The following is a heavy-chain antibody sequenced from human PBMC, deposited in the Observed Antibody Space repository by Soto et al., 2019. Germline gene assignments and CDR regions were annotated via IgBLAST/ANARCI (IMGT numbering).Heavy chain of an antibody. Sequence: GGSLRLSCAASGFTLNGYAMNWVRQAPGKGLEWVSYISSSSANIHYADSVKGRFTISRDNAKNSLYLQMNSLRDEDTAVYYCAIDRSYGSSYYHHFDYWGQGTLVTVSS. CDR3: AIDRSYGSSYYHHFDY. J-gene: IGHJ4*02. V-gene: IGHV3-48*02. CDR2: ISSSSANI. D-gene: IGHD6-13*01. CDR1: GFTLNGYA.